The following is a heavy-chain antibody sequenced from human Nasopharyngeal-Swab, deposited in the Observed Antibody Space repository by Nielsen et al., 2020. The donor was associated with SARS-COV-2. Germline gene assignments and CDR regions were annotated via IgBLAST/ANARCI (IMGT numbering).Heavy chain of an antibody. J-gene: IGHJ6*03. D-gene: IGHD3-3*01. V-gene: IGHV3-53*01. Sequence: VRQAPGKGLEWVSVIYSGGSTYYADSVKGRFTISRDNSKNTLYLQMNSLRAEDTAVYYCARAYYDFWSGPGYYYYYMDVWGKGTTVTVSS. CDR3: ARAYYDFWSGPGYYYYYMDV. CDR2: IYSGGST.